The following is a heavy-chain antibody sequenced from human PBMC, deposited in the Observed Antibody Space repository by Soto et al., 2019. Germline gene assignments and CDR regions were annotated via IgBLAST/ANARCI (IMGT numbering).Heavy chain of an antibody. CDR3: AKAGNPVGPRLWFGELTSQRGPYYFDY. CDR2: MNPNSGNT. D-gene: IGHD3-10*01. Sequence: ASVNVSCKASGYTFTSYDINWVRQDTGQGLEWMGWMNPNSGNTGYAQKFQGRVTMTRNTSISTAYMELNSLRAEDTAVYYCAKAGNPVGPRLWFGELTSQRGPYYFDYWGQGTLVTVSS. V-gene: IGHV1-8*01. J-gene: IGHJ4*02. CDR1: GYTFTSYD.